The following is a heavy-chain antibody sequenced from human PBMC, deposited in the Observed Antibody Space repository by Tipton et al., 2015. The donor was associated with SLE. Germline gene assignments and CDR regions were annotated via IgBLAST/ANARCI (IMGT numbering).Heavy chain of an antibody. D-gene: IGHD3-9*01. CDR3: ARDPHPLTGYYPDFDY. Sequence: SLRLSCTGSGFVFGDYGVSWVRQAPGKGLEWVSSISSSSSYIYYADSVKGRFTISRDNAKNSLYLQMNILRAEDTAVYYCARDPHPLTGYYPDFDYWGQGTLVTVSS. V-gene: IGHV3-21*03. CDR2: ISSSSSYI. CDR1: GFVFGDYG. J-gene: IGHJ4*02.